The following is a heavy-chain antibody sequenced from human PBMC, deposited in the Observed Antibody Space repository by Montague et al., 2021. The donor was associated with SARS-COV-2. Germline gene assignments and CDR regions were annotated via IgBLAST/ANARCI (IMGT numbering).Heavy chain of an antibody. D-gene: IGHD6-19*01. V-gene: IGHV4-59*08. J-gene: IGHJ3*02. CDR3: ARRGAYSSGWYSGAFDI. Sequence: SETLSLTCTVSGGSISSYYWSWIRQPPGKGLEWIGYIYYSGSTXXXPSXXXRVTISVDMSKNQFSLMLSSVTAADTAVYYCARRGAYSSGWYSGAFDIWGQGTMVTVSS. CDR2: IYYSGST. CDR1: GGSISSYY.